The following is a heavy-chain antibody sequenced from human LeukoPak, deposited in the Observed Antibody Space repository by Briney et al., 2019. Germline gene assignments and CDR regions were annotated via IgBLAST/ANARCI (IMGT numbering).Heavy chain of an antibody. D-gene: IGHD6-19*01. CDR3: AVSYSSGWWSYYYYYGMDV. CDR2: INHSGST. V-gene: IGHV4-34*01. CDR1: GGSFSGYY. J-gene: IGHJ6*02. Sequence: PSETLSLTCAVYGGSFSGYYWSWIRQPPGKGLEWIGEINHSGSTNYNPSLKSRVTISVDTSKNQFSLKLSSVTAADTAVYYCAVSYSSGWWSYYYYYGMDVWGQGTTVTVSS.